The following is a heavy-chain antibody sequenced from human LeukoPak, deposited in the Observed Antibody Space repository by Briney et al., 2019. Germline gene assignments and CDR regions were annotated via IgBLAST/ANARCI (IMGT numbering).Heavy chain of an antibody. J-gene: IGHJ6*02. CDR2: ISAYNGNT. CDR1: GYTFTSYG. CDR3: AREWFGERIYYYYGMDV. Sequence: ASVKVSCKASGYTFTSYGISWVRQAPGQGLEWMGWISAYNGNTNYAQKLQGRVTMTTDTSTSTAYMELRSLRSDDTALYYCAREWFGERIYYYYGMDVWGQGTTVTVSS. V-gene: IGHV1-18*01. D-gene: IGHD3-10*01.